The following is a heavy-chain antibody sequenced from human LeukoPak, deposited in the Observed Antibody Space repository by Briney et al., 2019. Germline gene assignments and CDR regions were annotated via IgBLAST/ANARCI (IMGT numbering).Heavy chain of an antibody. D-gene: IGHD1-7*01. Sequence: GGSLRLSCAASGFTFSSYWMHWVRQAPGRGLVWVSRISSGGGSRDYADSVKGRFTISRDNAKTTLYLQMNSLRPEDTAVYYCARDSGTQGPYYYGLDVWGQGTTVTVSS. CDR3: ARDSGTQGPYYYGLDV. V-gene: IGHV3-74*01. CDR2: ISSGGGSR. CDR1: GFTFSSYW. J-gene: IGHJ6*02.